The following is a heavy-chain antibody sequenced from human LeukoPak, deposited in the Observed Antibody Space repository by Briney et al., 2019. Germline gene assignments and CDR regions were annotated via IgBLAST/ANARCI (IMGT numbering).Heavy chain of an antibody. CDR2: IYYSGST. CDR3: ARGRVQLWLVTLNYYYYMDV. V-gene: IGHV4-30-4*08. J-gene: IGHJ6*03. D-gene: IGHD5-18*01. CDR1: GGSISSGDYY. Sequence: PSQTLSLTCTVSGGSISSGDYYWIWIRQPPGKGLEWIGYIYYSGSTYYNPSLKSRVTISVDTSKNQFSLKLSSVTAADTAVYYCARGRVQLWLVTLNYYYYMDVWGKGTTVTVSS.